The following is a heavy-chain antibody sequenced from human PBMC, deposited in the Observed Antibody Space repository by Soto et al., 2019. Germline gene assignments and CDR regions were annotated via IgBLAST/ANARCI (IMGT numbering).Heavy chain of an antibody. CDR1: GYTFTSHD. CDR2: MNPNSGNT. D-gene: IGHD2-15*01. CDR3: ARGPYCSGGSCYPKPTDAFDI. Sequence: ASVKVSCKASGYTFTSHDINWVRQATGQGLEWMGWMNPNSGNTGYAQKFQGRVTMTRNTSISTAYMELSSLRSEDTAVYYCARGPYCSGGSCYPKPTDAFDIWGQGTMVTVSS. V-gene: IGHV1-8*01. J-gene: IGHJ3*02.